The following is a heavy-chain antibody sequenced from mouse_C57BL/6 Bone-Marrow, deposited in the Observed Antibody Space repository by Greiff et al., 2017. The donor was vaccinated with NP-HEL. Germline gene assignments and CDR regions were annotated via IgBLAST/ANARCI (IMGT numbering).Heavy chain of an antibody. CDR2: LYPRSGNT. J-gene: IGHJ2*01. D-gene: IGHD5-5*01. CDR3: ARENYLYYFDY. Sequence: VQLQQSGAELARPGASVKLSCKASGYTFTSYGISWVKQRPGQGLEWIGELYPRSGNTYYNEKFKGKATLTADKSSSTAYMELRSLTSEDSAVYFCARENYLYYFDYWGQGATLTVAS. V-gene: IGHV1-81*01. CDR1: GYTFTSYG.